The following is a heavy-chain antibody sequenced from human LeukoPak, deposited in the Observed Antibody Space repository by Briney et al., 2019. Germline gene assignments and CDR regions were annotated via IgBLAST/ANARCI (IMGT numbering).Heavy chain of an antibody. D-gene: IGHD1-26*01. V-gene: IGHV1-69*13. CDR1: GGTFSSYA. J-gene: IGHJ4*02. CDR2: IIPIFGTA. Sequence: SVKVSCKASGGTFSSYAISWVRQAPGQGLEWMGGIIPIFGTANYAQKFQGRVTITADGSTSTAYMELSSLRSEDTAVYYCARDNRYSGSYCDYWGQGTLVTVSS. CDR3: ARDNRYSGSYCDY.